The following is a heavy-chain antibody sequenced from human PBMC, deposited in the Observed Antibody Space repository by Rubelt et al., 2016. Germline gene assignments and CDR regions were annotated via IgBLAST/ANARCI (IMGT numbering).Heavy chain of an antibody. J-gene: IGHJ4*02. Sequence: QVQLVQSGAEVKKPGASVKVSCKASGYTFTSYGISWVRQAPGQGLEWMGWISAYNGNTHYAQKVHGRVTMTTDTSTSTAYMELRSRRSDDTAVYYCARDLPPFRRYNWNFPLDYWGQGTLVTVSS. CDR3: ARDLPPFRRYNWNFPLDY. CDR2: ISAYNGNT. D-gene: IGHD1-7*01. CDR1: GYTFTSYG. V-gene: IGHV1-18*01.